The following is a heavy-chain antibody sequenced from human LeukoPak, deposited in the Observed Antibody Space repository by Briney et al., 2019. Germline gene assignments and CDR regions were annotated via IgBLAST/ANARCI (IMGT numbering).Heavy chain of an antibody. CDR3: AREIYYGSGSLDY. V-gene: IGHV4-38-2*02. CDR2: IYHSGST. J-gene: IGHJ4*02. CDR1: GGSISSYY. Sequence: PSETLSLTCTVSGGSISSYYWSWIRQPPGKGLEWIGSIYHSGSTYYNPSLKSRVTISVDTSKNQFSLKLSSVTAADTAVYYCAREIYYGSGSLDYWGQGTLVTVSS. D-gene: IGHD3-10*01.